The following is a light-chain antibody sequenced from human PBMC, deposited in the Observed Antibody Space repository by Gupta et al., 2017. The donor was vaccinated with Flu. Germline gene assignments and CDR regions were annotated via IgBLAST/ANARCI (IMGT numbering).Light chain of an antibody. V-gene: IGLV3-19*01. CDR3: DYRDSSGNRL. Sequence: SSELTQYPAVSVALGQTVTITCQGESLRDSYAGWYQQRPGQAPILVIFGKSNRPSGIPDRFSASKSGNTVSLLITGARLEDDADDYCDYRDSSGNRLFGGGTKLTVL. CDR1: SLRDSY. J-gene: IGLJ2*01. CDR2: GKS.